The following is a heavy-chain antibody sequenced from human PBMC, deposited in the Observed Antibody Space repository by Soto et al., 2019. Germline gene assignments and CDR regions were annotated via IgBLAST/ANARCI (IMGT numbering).Heavy chain of an antibody. Sequence: KPSETLSLTCTVSGGSISSSSYYWGWIRQPPGKGLVWIGSIYYSGTTYYNPSLKSRVTISVDTSKNQFSLKLSSVTAADTAVYYCARHRGYYDILTDYYTELNFVYWGQGTLVTVSS. CDR3: ARHRGYYDILTDYYTELNFVY. CDR2: IYYSGTT. J-gene: IGHJ4*02. CDR1: GGSISSSSYY. D-gene: IGHD3-9*01. V-gene: IGHV4-39*01.